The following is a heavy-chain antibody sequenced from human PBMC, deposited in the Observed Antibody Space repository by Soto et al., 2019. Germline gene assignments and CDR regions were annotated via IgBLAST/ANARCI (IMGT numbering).Heavy chain of an antibody. Sequence: SETLSLTCAFFSASLGDDPWAWIRQSPEQALQWIGEVHPSGITDYNPSLKSRLTLSLDTSKNQFSLKVASVTAADTAVYFCARGRPSGYRFGPRNFFYYGLDVWGPGTTVTGSS. V-gene: IGHV4-34*01. CDR1: SASLGDDP. CDR2: VHPSGIT. D-gene: IGHD5-18*01. CDR3: ARGRPSGYRFGPRNFFYYGLDV. J-gene: IGHJ6*02.